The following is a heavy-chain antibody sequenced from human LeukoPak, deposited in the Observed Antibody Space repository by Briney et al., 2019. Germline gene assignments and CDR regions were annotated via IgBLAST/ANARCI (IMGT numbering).Heavy chain of an antibody. CDR1: GGSFSGYY. Sequence: SETLSLTCAVYGGSFSGYYWSWIRQPPGKGLEWIGEINHSGSTNYNPSLKSRVTISADTSKNQFSLKLGSVTAADTAVYYCARMKTPGYFDLWGRGTLVTVSS. D-gene: IGHD2-15*01. CDR3: ARMKTPGYFDL. CDR2: INHSGST. V-gene: IGHV4-34*01. J-gene: IGHJ2*01.